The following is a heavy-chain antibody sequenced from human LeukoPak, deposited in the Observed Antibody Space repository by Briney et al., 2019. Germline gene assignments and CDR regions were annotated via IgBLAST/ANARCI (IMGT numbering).Heavy chain of an antibody. CDR2: IYTSGST. CDR3: ARGPYCGGDCYFAY. D-gene: IGHD2-21*02. CDR1: GGSISSYY. J-gene: IGHJ4*02. Sequence: SETLSLTCSVSGGSISSYYWSWIRQPAGKGLEWIGRIYTSGSTYYNPSLKSRVTMSVATSKNQSSLKLSAVTAAAPAVYFYARGPYCGGDCYFAYWGQGTLVTVSS. V-gene: IGHV4-4*07.